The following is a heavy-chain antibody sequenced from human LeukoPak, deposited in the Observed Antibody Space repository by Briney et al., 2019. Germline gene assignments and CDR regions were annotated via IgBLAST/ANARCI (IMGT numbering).Heavy chain of an antibody. Sequence: SETLSLTCTVSGGSISSYYWSWIRQPPGKGLEWIGYIYYSGSTNYNPSLKSRVTISVDTSKNQFSLKLSSVTAADTAVHYCARGTVPAASYLYYYGMDVWGQGTTVTVSS. CDR1: GGSISSYY. J-gene: IGHJ6*02. CDR2: IYYSGST. D-gene: IGHD2-2*01. V-gene: IGHV4-59*01. CDR3: ARGTVPAASYLYYYGMDV.